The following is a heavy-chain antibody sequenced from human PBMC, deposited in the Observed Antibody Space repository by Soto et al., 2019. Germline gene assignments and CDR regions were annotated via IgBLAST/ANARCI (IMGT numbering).Heavy chain of an antibody. CDR2: IWYDGSNK. D-gene: IGHD6-19*01. V-gene: IGHV3-33*01. Sequence: QVQLVESGGGVVQPGRSLRLCCAASGFTFSSYGMHWVRQAPGKGLEWVAVIWYDGSNKDYADSVKGRFTISRDNSKNTLYLQMSSLRAEDTDVYYCARDWFGWPPNHRTMDVWGQGTTVTVSS. J-gene: IGHJ6*02. CDR3: ARDWFGWPPNHRTMDV. CDR1: GFTFSSYG.